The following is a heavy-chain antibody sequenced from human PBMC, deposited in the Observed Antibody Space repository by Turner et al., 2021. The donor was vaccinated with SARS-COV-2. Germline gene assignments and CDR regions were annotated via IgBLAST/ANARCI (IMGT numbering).Heavy chain of an antibody. V-gene: IGHV1-69*01. J-gene: IGHJ4*02. D-gene: IGHD6-13*01. CDR2: TIPIFGTA. CDR3: ARVGVGGSSWPKDFDY. Sequence: QVQLVQSGAEVKKPGSSVKVSCKASGGTFSTYAISWVRQAPGQGLEWMGGTIPIFGTANYARKFQGRVTITADESTSTAYMELSSLRSEDTAVYYCARVGVGGSSWPKDFDYWGQGTLVTVSS. CDR1: GGTFSTYA.